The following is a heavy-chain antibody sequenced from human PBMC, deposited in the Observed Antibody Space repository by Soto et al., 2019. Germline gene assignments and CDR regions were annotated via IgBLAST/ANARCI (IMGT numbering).Heavy chain of an antibody. CDR1: GYTLTELS. CDR3: ATDHDILSGYYAFDY. D-gene: IGHD3-9*01. CDR2: FDPEDGET. J-gene: IGHJ4*02. Sequence: ASVKVSCKVSGYTLTELSMHWVRQAPGKGLEWMGGFDPEDGETIYAQKFQGRVTMTEDTSTDTAYMELSSLRSEDTAVYYCATDHDILSGYYAFDYWGQGTLVTVSS. V-gene: IGHV1-24*01.